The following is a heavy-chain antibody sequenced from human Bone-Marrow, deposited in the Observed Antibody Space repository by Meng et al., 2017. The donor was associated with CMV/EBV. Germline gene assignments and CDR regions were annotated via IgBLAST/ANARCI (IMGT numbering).Heavy chain of an antibody. V-gene: IGHV3-48*04. CDR1: GFTFSSYA. CDR2: INWSSTAK. D-gene: IGHD4-23*01. J-gene: IGHJ5*02. CDR3: TRDSDGNFDL. Sequence: GESLKISCAASGFTFSSYAMHWVRQAPGRGLEWISYINWSSTAKYYAESVRGRFTVSRDDAKNSLYLQMNSLRAEDTAVYYCTRDSDGNFDLWGQGTPVTVSS.